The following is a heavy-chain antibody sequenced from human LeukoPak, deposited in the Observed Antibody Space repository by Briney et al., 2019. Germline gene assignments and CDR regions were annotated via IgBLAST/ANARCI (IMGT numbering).Heavy chain of an antibody. D-gene: IGHD2-21*01. J-gene: IGHJ5*02. CDR2: INPNNSAT. Sequence: GASVKVSCKASGYTFTAYFIHWVRQAPGQGREWMGWINPNNSATNYGQKFQGRLTLTRDTSIGTAYMELSSLTSYDTAVYYCVCHGDDGGGWFATWGQGTLVTVSS. CDR1: GYTFTAYF. V-gene: IGHV1-2*02. CDR3: VCHGDDGGGWFAT.